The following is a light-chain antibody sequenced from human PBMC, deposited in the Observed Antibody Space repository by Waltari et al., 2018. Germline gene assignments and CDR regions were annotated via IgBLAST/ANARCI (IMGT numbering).Light chain of an antibody. Sequence: QSALTQPASVSGSPGQSITISCTGTSSDVGGYNYVSWYQQHPGKAPKPMIYDVRKRPPGVSNRFSGSKSGNTASLTSSGLQAEDEADYYCSSYTSSSTVVFGGGTKLTVL. CDR1: SSDVGGYNY. V-gene: IGLV2-14*01. CDR2: DVR. J-gene: IGLJ2*01. CDR3: SSYTSSSTVV.